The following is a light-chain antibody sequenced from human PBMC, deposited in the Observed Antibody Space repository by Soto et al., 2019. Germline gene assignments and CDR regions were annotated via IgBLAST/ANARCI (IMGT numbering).Light chain of an antibody. CDR1: QSVPSD. CDR3: QHRKNWLLT. V-gene: IGKV3-11*01. J-gene: IGKJ4*01. CDR2: DAA. Sequence: EIVLTQSPGTLSLSPGERATLSCRASQSVPSDWLAWYRHKPGQAPRLLIYDAANRATGIPARFSGSGSGTDFTLTISSLEPEDFAVYWCQHRKNWLLTFGGGTKVEVK.